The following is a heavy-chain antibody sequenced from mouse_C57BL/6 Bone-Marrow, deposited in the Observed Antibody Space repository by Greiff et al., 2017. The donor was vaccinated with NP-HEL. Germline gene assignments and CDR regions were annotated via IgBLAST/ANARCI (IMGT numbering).Heavy chain of an antibody. J-gene: IGHJ4*01. CDR2: IDPSDSDT. Sequence: VQLQQSGAELVMPGASVKLSCKASGYTFTSYWMHWVKQRPGQGLEWIGKIDPSDSDTNYNQKFKGKSTLTVDKYSRTDYMQLSSLTSEDSAGYYCARSKGNFYSMDYWGQGTAVTVSS. CDR3: ARSKGNFYSMDY. D-gene: IGHD2-1*01. V-gene: IGHV1-69*01. CDR1: GYTFTSYW.